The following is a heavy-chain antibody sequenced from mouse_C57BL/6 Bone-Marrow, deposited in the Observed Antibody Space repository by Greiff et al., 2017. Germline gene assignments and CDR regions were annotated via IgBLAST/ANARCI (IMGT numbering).Heavy chain of an antibody. CDR3: ARYKDYGNYFDY. Sequence: EVKLMESGGGLVQPGGSLSLSCAASGFTFTDYYMSWFRQPPGKALEWWGFIRNKANGYTTEYSASVKGRFTISRDNSQSILYLQMNALRAEDSATYYCARYKDYGNYFDYWGQGTTLTVSS. J-gene: IGHJ2*01. CDR2: IRNKANGYTT. CDR1: GFTFTDYY. D-gene: IGHD2-1*01. V-gene: IGHV7-3*01.